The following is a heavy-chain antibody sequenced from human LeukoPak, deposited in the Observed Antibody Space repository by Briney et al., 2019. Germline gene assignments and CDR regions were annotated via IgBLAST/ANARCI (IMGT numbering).Heavy chain of an antibody. Sequence: ASVKVSCKASGYTFTGYFMHWVRQAPGQGLEWMGWINPNSGGTSYAQKFQGRVTMTRDTSTSTVYMELSSLRSEDTAVYYCARPVMAAAGAHFDYWGQGTLVTVSS. D-gene: IGHD6-13*01. CDR2: INPNSGGT. CDR1: GYTFTGYF. V-gene: IGHV1-2*02. CDR3: ARPVMAAAGAHFDY. J-gene: IGHJ4*02.